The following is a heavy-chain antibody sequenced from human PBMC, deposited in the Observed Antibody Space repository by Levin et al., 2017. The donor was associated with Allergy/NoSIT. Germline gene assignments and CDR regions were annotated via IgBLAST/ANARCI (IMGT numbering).Heavy chain of an antibody. CDR1: GFTFSSYA. CDR3: ANTYYDYIWGSYRYTGSVFFY. CDR2: ISGSGGST. D-gene: IGHD3-16*02. J-gene: IGHJ4*02. V-gene: IGHV3-23*01. Sequence: GGSLRLSCAASGFTFSSYAMSWVRQAPGKGLEWVSAISGSGGSTYYADSVKGRFTISRDNSKNTLYLQMNSLRAEDTAVYYCANTYYDYIWGSYRYTGSVFFYWGQGTLVTVSS.